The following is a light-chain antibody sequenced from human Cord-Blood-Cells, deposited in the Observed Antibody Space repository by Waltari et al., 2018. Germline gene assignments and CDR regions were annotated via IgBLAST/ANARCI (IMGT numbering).Light chain of an antibody. CDR1: QSVSSSY. J-gene: IGKJ5*01. CDR3: QQYGSSPPIT. V-gene: IGKV3-20*01. CDR2: GSS. Sequence: IVSPPPPGTLSLSPGASATLSCRASQSVSSSYLAWYQQKPGQAPRLLIYGSSSRSTGIPDRFSGSGSGTDFTLTISRLEPEDFAVYYCQQYGSSPPITFGQGTRLEIK.